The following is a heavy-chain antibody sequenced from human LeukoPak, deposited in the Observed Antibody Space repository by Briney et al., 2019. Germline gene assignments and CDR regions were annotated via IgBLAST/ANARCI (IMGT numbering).Heavy chain of an antibody. CDR2: ISGSGVST. Sequence: GGSLRLSCAGSGFTSGFSFSSFGMSWVRQAPGKGLEWVSAISGSGVSTYYADSVKGRFTISRDNSKNTLYLQMNSLRAEDTAVYYCAKSKGKITTVTSDFDYWGQGTLVTVSS. V-gene: IGHV3-23*01. J-gene: IGHJ4*02. CDR3: AKSKGKITTVTSDFDY. D-gene: IGHD4-17*01. CDR1: GFSFSSFG.